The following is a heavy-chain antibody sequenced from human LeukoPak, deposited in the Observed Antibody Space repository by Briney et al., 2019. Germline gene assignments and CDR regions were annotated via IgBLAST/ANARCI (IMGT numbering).Heavy chain of an antibody. CDR2: IKQDGSEK. J-gene: IGHJ4*02. CDR3: ARGYSGYDHYFDY. V-gene: IGHV3-7*03. Sequence: GSLRLSCAASGFTFSSYWMSWVRQAPGKGLEWVANIKQDGSEKYYVDSVKGRFTISRDNAKNSLYLQMNSLRAEDTAVYYCARGYSGYDHYFDYWGQGTLVTVSS. D-gene: IGHD5-12*01. CDR1: GFTFSSYW.